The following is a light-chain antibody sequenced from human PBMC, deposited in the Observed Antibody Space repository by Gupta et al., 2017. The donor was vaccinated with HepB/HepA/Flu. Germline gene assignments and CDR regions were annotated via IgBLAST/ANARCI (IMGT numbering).Light chain of an antibody. Sequence: QLVLTQSHSASASLGASVTLTCTLSSGHSSYAIAWHQQQPEKGPRYLMNVNSDGSHTKGDGIPYRFSGSSSGAERYLTISSLQSEDEADYYCQTWGSGIGYAFGTGTKVTVL. V-gene: IGLV4-69*01. CDR2: VNSDGSH. CDR1: SGHSSYA. J-gene: IGLJ1*01. CDR3: QTWGSGIGYA.